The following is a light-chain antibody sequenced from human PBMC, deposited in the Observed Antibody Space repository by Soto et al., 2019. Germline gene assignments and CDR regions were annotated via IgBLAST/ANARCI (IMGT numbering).Light chain of an antibody. CDR1: QSVSSSY. V-gene: IGKV3-20*01. Sequence: EIVLTQSPDTLSLSPGERATLSCRASQSVSSSYIAWYQQKPGQAPRLLIYGPSSRATGIPDRFSGSGSGTDFTLTISRLEPEDCAVYYCQQFGSAPPRITFGQGNRLEIK. J-gene: IGKJ5*01. CDR3: QQFGSAPPRIT. CDR2: GPS.